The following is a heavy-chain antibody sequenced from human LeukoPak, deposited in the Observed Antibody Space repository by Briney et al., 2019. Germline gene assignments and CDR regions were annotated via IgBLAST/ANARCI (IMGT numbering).Heavy chain of an antibody. V-gene: IGHV3-7*01. CDR3: ARPITRGDAFDI. D-gene: IGHD3-10*01. Sequence: GGSLRLSCASSGFTFSSYWMSWVRQAPGKGLAWVANIKQDGSDKYYVDSVKGRFTISRDNAKNSLYLQMNSLRAEDTAVYYCARPITRGDAFDIWGQGTMVTVSS. J-gene: IGHJ3*02. CDR2: IKQDGSDK. CDR1: GFTFSSYW.